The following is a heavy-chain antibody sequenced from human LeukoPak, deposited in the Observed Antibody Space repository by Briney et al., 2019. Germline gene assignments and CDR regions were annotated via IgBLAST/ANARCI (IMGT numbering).Heavy chain of an antibody. V-gene: IGHV1-69*04. CDR1: GGTFSSYA. CDR3: AIPALDGGKPLDAFDI. J-gene: IGHJ3*02. CDR2: IIPILGIA. D-gene: IGHD2-15*01. Sequence: SVKVSCKASGGTFSSYAISWVRQAPGQGLEWMGRIIPILGIANYAQKFQGRVTITADKSTSTAYMELSSLRSEDTAVYYCAIPALDGGKPLDAFDIWGQGTMVTVSS.